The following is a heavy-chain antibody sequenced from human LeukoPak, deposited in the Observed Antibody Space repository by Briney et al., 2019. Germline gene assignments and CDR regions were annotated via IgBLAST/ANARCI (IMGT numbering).Heavy chain of an antibody. CDR3: ARAPPAGYDFWSGYYDY. D-gene: IGHD3-3*01. CDR2: IKQDGSEK. J-gene: IGHJ4*02. V-gene: IGHV3-7*01. Sequence: GGSLRLSCATSGFTFSSYWMSWVRQAPGKGLEWVANIKQDGSEKYYVDSVKGRFTISRDNAKNSLYLQMNSLRAEDTAVYYCARAPPAGYDFWSGYYDYWGQGTLVTLSS. CDR1: GFTFSSYW.